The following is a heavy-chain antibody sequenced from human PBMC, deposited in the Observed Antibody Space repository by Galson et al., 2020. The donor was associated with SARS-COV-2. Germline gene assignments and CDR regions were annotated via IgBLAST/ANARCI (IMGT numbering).Heavy chain of an antibody. CDR1: GFTFSGYT. V-gene: IGHV3-21*01. CDR3: AKGGSGWYEFDS. J-gene: IGHJ4*02. CDR2: ITSTSSSI. Sequence: GGSLRLSCEGSGFTFSGYTMNWVRQAPGKGLQWVSSITSTSSSIYYADSVKGRFTISRDNAKNSVFLQMTSLRVEDTAIYFCAKGGSGWYEFDSWGQGTLVTVSS. D-gene: IGHD6-13*01.